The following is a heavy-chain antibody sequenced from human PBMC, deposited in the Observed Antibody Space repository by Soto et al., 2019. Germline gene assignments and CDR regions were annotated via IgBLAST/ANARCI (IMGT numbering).Heavy chain of an antibody. Sequence: DVQLVESGRGLIQPGGSLRLSCAVSGLTVSGKKYVAWVRQAPGKGLEWVSGFYDLDGTYYADSLKGRFTTSGDSSRTIVYLQMNGLRPEDTAVYYCATWHLQEHAYDVWGQGTTVTVSS. CDR3: ATWHLQEHAYDV. V-gene: IGHV3-53*01. J-gene: IGHJ3*01. CDR2: FYDLDGT. D-gene: IGHD4-4*01. CDR1: GLTVSGKKY.